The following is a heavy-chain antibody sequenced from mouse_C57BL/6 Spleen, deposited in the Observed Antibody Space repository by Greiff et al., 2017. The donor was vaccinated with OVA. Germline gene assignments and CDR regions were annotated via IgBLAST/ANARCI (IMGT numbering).Heavy chain of an antibody. Sequence: EVKVEESGGGLVKPGGSLKLSCAASGFTFSDYGMHWVRQAPEKGLEWVAYISSGSSTIYYADTVKGRFTISRDNAKNTLFLQMTSLRSEDTAMYYCARTAVSYWYFDVWGTGTTVTVSS. CDR2: ISSGSSTI. CDR3: ARTAVSYWYFDV. J-gene: IGHJ1*03. V-gene: IGHV5-17*01. CDR1: GFTFSDYG. D-gene: IGHD1-2*01.